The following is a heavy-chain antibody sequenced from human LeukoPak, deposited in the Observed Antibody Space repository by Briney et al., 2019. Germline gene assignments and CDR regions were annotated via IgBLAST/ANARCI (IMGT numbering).Heavy chain of an antibody. V-gene: IGHV4-59*01. CDR3: ARDRELGY. CDR2: IYNSGST. Sequence: SETLSLTFTVSGGSISIYYWSWIRQPPGKGLEWIGYIYNSGSTNYNPSLKSRVTISVDTSKNQFSLKLTSVTAADTAVYYCARDRELGYWGQGTLVTVSS. D-gene: IGHD1-26*01. CDR1: GGSISIYY. J-gene: IGHJ4*02.